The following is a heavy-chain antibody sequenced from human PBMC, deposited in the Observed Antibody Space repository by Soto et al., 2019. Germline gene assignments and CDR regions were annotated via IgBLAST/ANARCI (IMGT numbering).Heavy chain of an antibody. D-gene: IGHD3-22*01. Sequence: QVQLVESGGGVVQPGRSLGLSCAASGFIFSTYGMHWVRQAPGKGLEWVAVISYDGSNKYYADSVKGRFTISRDNSKNTLYLQMNNLRAEDTAVYYCAKDMPLLGFLTYYYDSSGYYRLFDYWGQGTLVTVSS. CDR2: ISYDGSNK. CDR1: GFIFSTYG. J-gene: IGHJ4*02. CDR3: AKDMPLLGFLTYYYDSSGYYRLFDY. V-gene: IGHV3-30*18.